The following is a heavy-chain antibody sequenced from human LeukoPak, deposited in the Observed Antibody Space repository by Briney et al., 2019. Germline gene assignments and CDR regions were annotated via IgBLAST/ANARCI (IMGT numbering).Heavy chain of an antibody. D-gene: IGHD2-2*01. J-gene: IGHJ4*02. Sequence: GRSLRLSCAASGFTFSSYGMHWVRQAPGKGLEWVAVISYDGSNKYYADSVKGRFTISRDNSKNTLYLQMNSLRAEDTAVYYCASLRLGYCSSTSCYSQRFDYWGQGTLVTVSS. CDR2: ISYDGSNK. CDR3: ASLRLGYCSSTSCYSQRFDY. CDR1: GFTFSSYG. V-gene: IGHV3-30*03.